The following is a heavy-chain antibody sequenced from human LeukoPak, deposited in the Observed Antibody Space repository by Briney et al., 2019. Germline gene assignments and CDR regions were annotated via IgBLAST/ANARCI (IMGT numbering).Heavy chain of an antibody. CDR1: GYSISSGYY. CDR2: IYNSGST. CDR3: ARAPYGELLFGWFDP. D-gene: IGHD3-10*01. V-gene: IGHV4-38-2*01. Sequence: SETLSLTCAVSGYSISSGYYWGWIRQPPGKGLEWIGSIYNSGSTYYNPSLKSRVTISVDTSKNQFSLKLSSVTAADTAVYYCARAPYGELLFGWFDPWGQGTLVTVSS. J-gene: IGHJ5*02.